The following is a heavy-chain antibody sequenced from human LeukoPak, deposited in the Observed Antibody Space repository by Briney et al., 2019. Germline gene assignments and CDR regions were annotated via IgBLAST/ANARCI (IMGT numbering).Heavy chain of an antibody. D-gene: IGHD3-16*01. CDR2: IIPILGIT. CDR3: ARGFGSSTSYVSDFDF. J-gene: IGHJ4*02. V-gene: IGHV1-69*04. CDR1: GGTFSSYG. Sequence: SVKVSCKASGGTFSSYGVSWVRQAPGQGLEWMGRIIPILGITNYAQKFQGRVTITADKSTSTAYMELSSLRFQDTAVYFCARGFGSSTSYVSDFDFWGQGTLVTVSS.